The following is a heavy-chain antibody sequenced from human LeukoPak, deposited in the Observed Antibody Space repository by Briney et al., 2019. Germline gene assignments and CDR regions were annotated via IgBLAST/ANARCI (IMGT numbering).Heavy chain of an antibody. J-gene: IGHJ5*02. CDR3: ARAEMLPDNWFDP. V-gene: IGHV4-61*08. Sequence: SETLSLTCTVSGGSISSGGYYWSWIRQPPGKGLEWIGYIYYSGSTNYNPSLKSRVTISVDTSKNQFSLKLSSVTAADTAVYYCARAEMLPDNWFDPWGQGTLVTVSS. D-gene: IGHD1-14*01. CDR2: IYYSGST. CDR1: GGSISSGGYY.